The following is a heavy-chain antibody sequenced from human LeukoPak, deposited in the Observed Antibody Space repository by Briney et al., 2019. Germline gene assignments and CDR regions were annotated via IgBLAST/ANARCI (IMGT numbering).Heavy chain of an antibody. V-gene: IGHV1-69*01. Sequence: SVKVSCKASGGTFSSYAISWVRQAPGQGLEWMGGIIPIFGTANYAQKFQGRVTITADESTSTAYMELSSLRSEDTAVYYCARDKGPGHRRGRYYYYMDVWGRGTTVTVSS. J-gene: IGHJ6*03. CDR3: ARDKGPGHRRGRYYYYMDV. CDR2: IIPIFGTA. CDR1: GGTFSSYA.